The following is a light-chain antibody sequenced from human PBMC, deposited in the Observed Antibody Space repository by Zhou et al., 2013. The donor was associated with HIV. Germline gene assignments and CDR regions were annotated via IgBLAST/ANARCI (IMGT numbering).Light chain of an antibody. J-gene: IGKJ2*02. CDR3: QQYDNLPWT. Sequence: DIQMTQSPSSLSASVGDRVTITCRASQGITNSLSWYQQKPGKVPKLLIYHASTLQSGVPSRFSGSGSGTDFTLTISSLQPEDVATYYCQQYDNLPWTFGQGTKLEIK. V-gene: IGKV1-27*01. CDR2: HAS. CDR1: QGITNS.